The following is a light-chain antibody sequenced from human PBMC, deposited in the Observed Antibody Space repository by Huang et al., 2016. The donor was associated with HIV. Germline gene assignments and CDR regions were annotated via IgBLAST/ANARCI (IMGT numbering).Light chain of an antibody. CDR3: MQGTHWPWT. Sequence: EVVMTQSPLSLPVTLGQPASISCRSSQSLEHSDGSTYLHWFQQRPGQSPRRRFFRVSNGDSGVPDRCTASGSGTDFTLKIRRVEAEDAAIYYCMQGTHWPWTFGQGTKVEI. J-gene: IGKJ1*01. CDR1: QSLEHSDGSTY. V-gene: IGKV2-30*02. CDR2: RVS.